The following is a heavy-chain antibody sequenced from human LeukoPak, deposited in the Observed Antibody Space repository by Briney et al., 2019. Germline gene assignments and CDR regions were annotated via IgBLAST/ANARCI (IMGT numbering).Heavy chain of an antibody. V-gene: IGHV3-30*04. J-gene: IGHJ4*02. CDR2: ISYDASIE. CDR1: GFTFSSYA. D-gene: IGHD3-16*02. Sequence: GGSLRLSCAASGFTFSSYAMHWVRQAPGKGLEWVAIISYDASIEYYADSVKGRFTISRDNSKNTLYLQMSGLQAEDAAVYYCASPDEFGGVIVERFDYWGQGTLVTVSS. CDR3: ASPDEFGGVIVERFDY.